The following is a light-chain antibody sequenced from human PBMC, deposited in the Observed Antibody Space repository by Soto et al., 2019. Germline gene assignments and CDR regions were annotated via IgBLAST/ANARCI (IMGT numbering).Light chain of an antibody. CDR1: NSDVGSYNR. CDR2: DVN. Sequence: QSVLTQPASVSGSPGQSITISCTGTNSDVGSYNRVSWYQQPPGTAPKLMIFDVNNRPSGVSYRFCGSKSGNTAYLTISGLQAEDEADYYCNSYTTSETYVFGPGTKVTVL. CDR3: NSYTTSETYV. J-gene: IGLJ1*01. V-gene: IGLV2-14*01.